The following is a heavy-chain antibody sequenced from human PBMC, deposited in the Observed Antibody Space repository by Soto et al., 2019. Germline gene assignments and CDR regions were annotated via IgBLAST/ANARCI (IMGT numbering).Heavy chain of an antibody. CDR2: ISYDGSNK. D-gene: IGHD3-3*01. CDR3: ARDGERFLEWLPYYYYYYGMDV. CDR1: GFTFSSYA. V-gene: IGHV3-30-3*01. Sequence: PVGSLRLSCAASGFTFSSYAMHWVRQAPGKGLEWVAVISYDGSNKYYADSVKGRFTISRDNSKNTLYLQMNSLRAEDTAVYYCARDGERFLEWLPYYYYYYGMDVWGQGTTVTVSS. J-gene: IGHJ6*02.